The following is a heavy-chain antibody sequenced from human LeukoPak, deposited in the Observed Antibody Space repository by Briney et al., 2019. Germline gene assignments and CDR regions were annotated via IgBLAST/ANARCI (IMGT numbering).Heavy chain of an antibody. J-gene: IGHJ5*02. CDR3: ARAGGSGWFDP. V-gene: IGHV3-74*01. CDR2: INIDGST. CDR1: GFTFRNYW. D-gene: IGHD3-10*01. Sequence: GGSLRLSCAASGFTFRNYWMHWVRQAPGKGLVWVSRINIDGSTRYADSVEGRFTISRDNAKNTLYLQMNSLRAEDTAVYYCARAGGSGWFDPGGQGTLVTVSS.